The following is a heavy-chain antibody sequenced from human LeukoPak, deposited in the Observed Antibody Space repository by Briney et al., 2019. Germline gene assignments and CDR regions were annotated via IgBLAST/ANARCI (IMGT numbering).Heavy chain of an antibody. CDR2: IKLDGSEK. D-gene: IGHD5-18*01. CDR1: GFTFSSYW. J-gene: IGHJ4*02. CDR3: ASDTAMDPGDY. V-gene: IGHV3-7*03. Sequence: GGSLRLSCAASGFTFSSYWMSWVRQAPGKGLEWVANIKLDGSEKYYVDSVKGRFTISRDNAKNSLYLQMNSLRAEDTAVYYCASDTAMDPGDYWGQGTLVTVSS.